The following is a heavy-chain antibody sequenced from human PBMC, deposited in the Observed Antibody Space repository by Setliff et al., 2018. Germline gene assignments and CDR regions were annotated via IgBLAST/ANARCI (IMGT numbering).Heavy chain of an antibody. CDR2: ISVYTGHT. D-gene: IGHD2-2*01. Sequence: ASVKVSCKASGYSFSNYDIMWVRQAPGQGLEWMGWISVYTGHTKSAQKFQGRVTMTTDTSTSTAYMELRSLTSDDTAVYYCARDLIVVVPAAMARRGHYYYGMDVWGQGTTVTVSS. CDR3: ARDLIVVVPAAMARRGHYYYGMDV. V-gene: IGHV1-18*01. CDR1: GYSFSNYD. J-gene: IGHJ6*02.